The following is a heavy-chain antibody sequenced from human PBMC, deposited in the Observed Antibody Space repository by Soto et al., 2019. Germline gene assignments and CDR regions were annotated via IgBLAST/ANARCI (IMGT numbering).Heavy chain of an antibody. D-gene: IGHD6-6*01. Sequence: GGSLRLSCAASGFTFSSYAMHWVRQAPGKGLEWVAVISYDGSNKYYADSVKGRFTISRDNSKNTLYLQMNSLRAEDTAVYYCAREQYSSSSSSDYFDYWGQGTLVTVSS. CDR1: GFTFSSYA. CDR3: AREQYSSSSSSDYFDY. V-gene: IGHV3-30-3*01. CDR2: ISYDGSNK. J-gene: IGHJ4*02.